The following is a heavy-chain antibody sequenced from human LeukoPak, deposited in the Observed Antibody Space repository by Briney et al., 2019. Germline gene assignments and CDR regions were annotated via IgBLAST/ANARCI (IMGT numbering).Heavy chain of an antibody. Sequence: QPGGSLRLSCAASGFTFSSYAMSWVRQAPGKGPEWISTISGGGGSTWYTDSVKGRFTISRDSSKNTLYLQMNSLRADDTAVYYCAIGGGLLWMGEFPRFFDSWGQGTLVTVSS. D-gene: IGHD3-16*01. CDR2: ISGGGGST. CDR3: AIGGGLLWMGEFPRFFDS. J-gene: IGHJ4*02. V-gene: IGHV3-23*01. CDR1: GFTFSSYA.